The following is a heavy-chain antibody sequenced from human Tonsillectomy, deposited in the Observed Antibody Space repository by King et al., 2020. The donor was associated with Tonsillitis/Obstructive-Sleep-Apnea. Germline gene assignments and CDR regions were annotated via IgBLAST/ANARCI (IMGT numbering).Heavy chain of an antibody. V-gene: IGHV7-4-1*02. D-gene: IGHD3-16*01. CDR2: INTNTGNP. CDR1: GYTFTNYA. Sequence: VQLVESGSELKKPGASVKISCKASGYTFTNYAMMWVRQAPGQGLEWVGWINTNTGNPTYAQDFTGRFVFSFDTSVRTAYLQISDLTPEDTAVYYCAREFNRGFWGPDYWGQGTLVTVSS. CDR3: AREFNRGFWGPDY. J-gene: IGHJ4*02.